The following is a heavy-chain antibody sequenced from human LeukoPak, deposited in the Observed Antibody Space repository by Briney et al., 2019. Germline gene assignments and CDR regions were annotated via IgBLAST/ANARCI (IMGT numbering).Heavy chain of an antibody. CDR3: AREVLGYCSSTSCYGFDP. V-gene: IGHV4-34*01. D-gene: IGHD2-2*01. CDR1: GGSFSGYY. CDR2: INHSGST. Sequence: PSETLSLTCAVYGGSFSGYYWSWIRQPPGKGLEWIGEINHSGSTNYNPSLKSRVTISVDTSKNQFSLKPSSVTAADTAVYYCAREVLGYCSSTSCYGFDPWGQGTLVTVSS. J-gene: IGHJ5*02.